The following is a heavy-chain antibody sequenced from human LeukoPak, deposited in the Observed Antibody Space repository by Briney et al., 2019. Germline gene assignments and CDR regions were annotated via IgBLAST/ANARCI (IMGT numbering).Heavy chain of an antibody. V-gene: IGHV4-59*01. CDR2: IYYSGNT. CDR1: GDSISSYY. CDR3: ARDYAFDI. Sequence: SETLSLTCTVSGDSISSYYWSWIRQPPGKGLEWIGCIYYSGNTNYNPSLKSRVTISIDTSKNQFSLKLSSVTAADTAVYYCARDYAFDIWGQGTMVTVSS. J-gene: IGHJ3*02.